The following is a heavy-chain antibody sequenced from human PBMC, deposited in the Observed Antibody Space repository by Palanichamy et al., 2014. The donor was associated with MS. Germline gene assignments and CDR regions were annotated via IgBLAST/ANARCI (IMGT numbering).Heavy chain of an antibody. V-gene: IGHV3-7*01. CDR2: IKQDGSEK. D-gene: IGHD3-3*02. Sequence: QLVEVWGRASSSLGGPVRLSCAASGFTFSSYWMSWVRRAPGKGLEWVANIKQDGSEKYYVDSVKGRFTISRDNAKNSLYLQMNSLRAEDTAVYYCARLHGVLAADFDYWGQGTLVTVSS. CDR3: ARLHGVLAADFDY. CDR1: GFTFSSYW. J-gene: IGHJ4*02.